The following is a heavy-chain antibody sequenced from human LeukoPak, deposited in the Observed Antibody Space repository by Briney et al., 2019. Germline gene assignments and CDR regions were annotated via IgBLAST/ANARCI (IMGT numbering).Heavy chain of an antibody. CDR1: GFTFSSYS. V-gene: IGHV3-21*01. D-gene: IGHD3-10*01. J-gene: IGHJ6*02. CDR3: ARDLTSYYYGSGSYPTYGMDV. Sequence: PGGSLRLSCAASGFTFSSYSMNWVRQAPGKGLEWVSSISSSSSYIYYADSVKGRFTISRDNAKNSLYLQMNSLRAEDTAVYYCARDLTSYYYGSGSYPTYGMDVWGQGTTATVSS. CDR2: ISSSSSYI.